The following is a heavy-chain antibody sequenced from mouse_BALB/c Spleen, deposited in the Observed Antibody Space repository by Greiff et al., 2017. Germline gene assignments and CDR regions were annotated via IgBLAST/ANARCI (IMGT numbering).Heavy chain of an antibody. V-gene: IGHV1-85*01. Sequence: QVQLQQSGAELVKPGASVKLSCKASGYTFTSYDINWVRQRPEQGLEWIGWIFPGDGSTNYNEKFKGKATFTADTSSNTAYMQLSSLTSEDSAVYYCARYYRYDDDGFAYWGQGTLVTVSA. D-gene: IGHD2-14*01. J-gene: IGHJ3*01. CDR3: ARYYRYDDDGFAY. CDR2: IFPGDGST. CDR1: GYTFTSYD.